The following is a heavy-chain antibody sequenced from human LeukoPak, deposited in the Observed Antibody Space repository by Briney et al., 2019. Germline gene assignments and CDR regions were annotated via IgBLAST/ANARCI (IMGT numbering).Heavy chain of an antibody. CDR1: GGTFSSYA. D-gene: IGHD1-26*01. CDR2: INAGNGNT. V-gene: IGHV1-3*01. CDR3: ARSLYSGFDY. J-gene: IGHJ4*02. Sequence: ASVKVSCKASGGTFSSYAISWVRQAPGQRLEWMGWINAGNGNTKYSQKFQGRVTITRDTSASTAYMELSSLRSEDTAVYYCARSLYSGFDYWGQGTLVTVSS.